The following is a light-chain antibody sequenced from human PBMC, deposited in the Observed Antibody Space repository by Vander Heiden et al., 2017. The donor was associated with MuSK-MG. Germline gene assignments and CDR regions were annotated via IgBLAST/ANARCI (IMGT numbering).Light chain of an antibody. CDR2: DES. CDR1: NIGSKS. CDR3: QVWDSSSDHFEV. J-gene: IGLJ2*01. Sequence: SYVLTQPSSVSVAPGQTARITCGGNNIGSKSVHWYQQKPGQAPVLVVYDESDRPSGIPERFSGSNSGNTATLTISRVEAGDEADYYCQVWDSSSDHFEVFGGGTKLTGL. V-gene: IGLV3-21*02.